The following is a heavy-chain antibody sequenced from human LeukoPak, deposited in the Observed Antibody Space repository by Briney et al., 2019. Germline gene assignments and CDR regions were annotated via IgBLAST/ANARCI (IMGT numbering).Heavy chain of an antibody. CDR2: ISSSSSYI. CDR1: GFTFSSYS. D-gene: IGHD6-13*01. Sequence: GGSLRLSCAASGFTFSSYSMNWDRQAPGKGLEWVSSISSSSSYIYYADSVKGRFTISRDNAKNSLYLQMNSLRAEDTAVYYCARDCTAAGTFDYWGQGTLVTVSS. V-gene: IGHV3-21*01. J-gene: IGHJ4*02. CDR3: ARDCTAAGTFDY.